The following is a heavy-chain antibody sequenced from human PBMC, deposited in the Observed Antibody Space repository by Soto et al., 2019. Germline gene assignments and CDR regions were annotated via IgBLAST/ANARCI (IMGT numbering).Heavy chain of an antibody. D-gene: IGHD3-10*01. CDR2: ISYDGSNK. J-gene: IGHJ6*02. Sequence: GGSLRLSCAASGFTFSSYDMHWVRQAPGKGLEWVAVISYDGSNKYYADSVKGRFTISRDNSKNTLYLQMNSLRAEDTAVYYCAKDLVRANLGVINALYYYYYGMDVWGQGTTVTVSS. CDR3: AKDLVRANLGVINALYYYYYGMDV. V-gene: IGHV3-30*18. CDR1: GFTFSSYD.